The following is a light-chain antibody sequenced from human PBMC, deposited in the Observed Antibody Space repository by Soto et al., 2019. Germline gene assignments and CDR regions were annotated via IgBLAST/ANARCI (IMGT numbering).Light chain of an antibody. J-gene: IGLJ3*02. CDR1: SSNIGAGYD. CDR3: QSYDRSLSGSV. CDR2: ANN. V-gene: IGLV1-40*01. Sequence: QSVLTQPPSVSGAPGQRVTISGTGSSSNIGAGYDVHWYQHLPGKAPKLLIYANNNRPSGVPDRFSGSKSGTSASLAITGLQAEDEADYYCQSYDRSLSGSVFGGGTKLTVL.